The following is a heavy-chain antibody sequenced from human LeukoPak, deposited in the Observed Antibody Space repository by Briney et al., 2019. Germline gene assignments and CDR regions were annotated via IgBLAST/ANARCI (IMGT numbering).Heavy chain of an antibody. CDR2: MNPNSGNT. CDR1: GYTFTSYD. V-gene: IGHV1-8*01. CDR3: ATYTAIVAGDAFDI. J-gene: IGHJ3*02. D-gene: IGHD5-18*01. Sequence: APVKVSCKASGYTFTSYDINWVRQATGQGLEWMGWMNPNSGNTGYAQKFQGRVTMTRNTSISTAYMELSSLRSEDTAVYYCATYTAIVAGDAFDIWGQGTMVTFSS.